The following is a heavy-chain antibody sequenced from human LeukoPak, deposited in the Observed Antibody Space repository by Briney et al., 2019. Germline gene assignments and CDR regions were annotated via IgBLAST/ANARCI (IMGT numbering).Heavy chain of an antibody. CDR1: GGTFSSYA. J-gene: IGHJ4*02. V-gene: IGHV1-69*05. Sequence: ASVKVSCKASGGTFSSYAISWVRQAPGQGLEWMGRIIPIFGTANYAQKFQGRVTITTDESTSTAYMELRSLRSDDTAVYYCARDYYGSGRLIYYWGQGTLVTVSS. CDR3: ARDYYGSGRLIYY. CDR2: IIPIFGTA. D-gene: IGHD3-10*01.